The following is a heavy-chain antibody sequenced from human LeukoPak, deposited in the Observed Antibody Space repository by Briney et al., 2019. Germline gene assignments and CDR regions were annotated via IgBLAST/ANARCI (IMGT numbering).Heavy chain of an antibody. CDR2: IKEDGSAK. CDR1: GFTFSSSW. CDR3: ARDHYYDSSGYTGSGY. D-gene: IGHD3-22*01. J-gene: IGHJ4*02. Sequence: GGSLRLSCAASGFTFSSSWMSWLRQAPGKGLEWVADIKEDGSAKYYVDSVKGRFTISRDNAKNSLYLQMNSLRVEDTAVYYCARDHYYDSSGYTGSGYWGQGTLVTVSS. V-gene: IGHV3-7*01.